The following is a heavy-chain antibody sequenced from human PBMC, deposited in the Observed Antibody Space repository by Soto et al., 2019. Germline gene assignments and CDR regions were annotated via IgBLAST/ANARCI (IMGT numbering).Heavy chain of an antibody. V-gene: IGHV1-2*04. CDR3: ARDWVDIVVVPAPRNYYGMDV. CDR1: GYTFTGYY. CDR2: INPNSGGT. Sequence: GASVKVSCKASGYTFTGYYMHWVRQAPGQGLEWMGWINPNSGGTNYAQKFQGWVTMTRDTSISTAYMELSRLRSDDTAVYYCARDWVDIVVVPAPRNYYGMDVWGQRTTVTVSS. J-gene: IGHJ6*02. D-gene: IGHD2-2*03.